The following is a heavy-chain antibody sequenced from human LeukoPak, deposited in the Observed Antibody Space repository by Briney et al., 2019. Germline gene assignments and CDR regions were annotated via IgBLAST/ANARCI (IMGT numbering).Heavy chain of an antibody. Sequence: SETLSLTCTVSGYSISSGYYWGWIRQPPGKGLEWIGSIYHSGSTYYNPSLKSRVTISVDTSKNQFSLKLSSVTAADTAVYYCASPAMAFIDQGRYNYYYYMDVWGKGTTITVSS. CDR3: ASPAMAFIDQGRYNYYYYMDV. CDR2: IYHSGST. V-gene: IGHV4-38-2*02. CDR1: GYSISSGYY. D-gene: IGHD5-18*01. J-gene: IGHJ6*03.